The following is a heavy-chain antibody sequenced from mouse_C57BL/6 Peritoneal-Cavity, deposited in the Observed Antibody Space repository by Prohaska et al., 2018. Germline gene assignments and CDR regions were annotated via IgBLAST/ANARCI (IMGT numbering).Heavy chain of an antibody. CDR2: INPYNGGT. CDR1: GYTFTDYY. J-gene: IGHJ2*01. Sequence: GKPGASVKMSCKASGYTFTDYYMNWVKQSHGKSLEWIGVINPYNGGTSYNQKFKGKATLTVDKSSSTAYMELNSLTSEDSAVYYCARLADYWGQGTTLTVSS. V-gene: IGHV1-19*01. CDR3: ARLADY.